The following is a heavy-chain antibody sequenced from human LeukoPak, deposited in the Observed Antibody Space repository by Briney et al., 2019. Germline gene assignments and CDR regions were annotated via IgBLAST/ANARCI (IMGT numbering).Heavy chain of an antibody. D-gene: IGHD5-18*01. J-gene: IGHJ4*02. CDR2: ISWNSGSI. CDR1: GFTFDDYA. Sequence: GRSLRLSCAASGFTFDDYAMHWVRQAPGKGLEWVSGISWNSGSIDYADSVKGRFTISRDNAKNSLYLQMNSLRAEDTALYYCAKDMGGYSYGYDYWGQGTLVTVSS. V-gene: IGHV3-9*01. CDR3: AKDMGGYSYGYDY.